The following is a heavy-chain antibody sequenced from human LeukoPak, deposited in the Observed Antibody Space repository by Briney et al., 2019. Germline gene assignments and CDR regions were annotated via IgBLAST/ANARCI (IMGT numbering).Heavy chain of an antibody. Sequence: VISYDGSNKYSADSVKGRFTISRDNSKNTLYLQMNSLRAEDTAVYYCARVYSGWYGNFDNWGQGTLVTVSS. CDR2: ISYDGSNK. V-gene: IGHV3-30-3*01. D-gene: IGHD6-19*01. CDR3: ARVYSGWYGNFDN. J-gene: IGHJ4*02.